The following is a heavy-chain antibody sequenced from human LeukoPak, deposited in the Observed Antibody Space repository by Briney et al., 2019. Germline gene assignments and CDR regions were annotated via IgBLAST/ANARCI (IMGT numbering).Heavy chain of an antibody. CDR2: IYYSGST. V-gene: IGHV4-59*01. CDR1: GGSISSYY. Sequence: SETLSLTCTVSGGSISSYYWSWIRQPPGKGLEWIGYIYYSGSTNYNPSLKSRVTISVDTSMNQFSLKLSSVTAADTAVYYCARDVRASYYYGMDVWGQGTTVTVSS. D-gene: IGHD1-26*01. CDR3: ARDVRASYYYGMDV. J-gene: IGHJ6*02.